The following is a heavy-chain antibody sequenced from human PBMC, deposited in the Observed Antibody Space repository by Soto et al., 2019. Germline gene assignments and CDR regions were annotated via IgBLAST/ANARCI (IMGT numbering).Heavy chain of an antibody. J-gene: IGHJ5*02. Sequence: GESLKISCAASGFTFSSYDMHWVRQATGKGLEWVSAIGTAGDTYYPGSVKGRFTISRENAKNSLYLQMNSLRAEDTAVYYCARGRIQLWPGYENWFDPWGQGTLVTVSS. CDR3: ARGRIQLWPGYENWFDP. V-gene: IGHV3-13*01. CDR2: IGTAGDT. CDR1: GFTFSSYD. D-gene: IGHD5-18*01.